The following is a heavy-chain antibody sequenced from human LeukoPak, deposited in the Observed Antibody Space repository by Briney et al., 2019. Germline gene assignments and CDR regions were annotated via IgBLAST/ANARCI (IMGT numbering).Heavy chain of an antibody. CDR1: GGSISSSSYY. CDR2: IYYSGST. CDR3: ARQEYSYYYFDY. Sequence: PSETLSLTCTVSGGSISSSSYYWGWIRQPPGKGLEWIGSIYYSGSTYYNPSLKSRVTISVDTSKNQFSLKLSSVTAADTAVYYCARQEYSYYYFDYWGQGTLVTVSS. D-gene: IGHD5-18*01. J-gene: IGHJ4*02. V-gene: IGHV4-39*01.